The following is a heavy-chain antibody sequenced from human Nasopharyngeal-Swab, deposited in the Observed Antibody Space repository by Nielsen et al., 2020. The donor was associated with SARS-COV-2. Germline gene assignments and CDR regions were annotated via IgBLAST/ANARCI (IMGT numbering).Heavy chain of an antibody. D-gene: IGHD3-10*01. V-gene: IGHV3-30*03. J-gene: IGHJ4*02. CDR3: ATGGDVNYFDY. CDR2: ISYDGSDI. CDR1: GFTFSSYA. Sequence: GESLKISCAASGFTFSSYAMDWIRQAPGRGLDWVAIISYDGSDIFYADSVKGRFTISRDNSKNTLYLQMNSLRAEDTAVYFCATGGDVNYFDYWGQGTLVTVSS.